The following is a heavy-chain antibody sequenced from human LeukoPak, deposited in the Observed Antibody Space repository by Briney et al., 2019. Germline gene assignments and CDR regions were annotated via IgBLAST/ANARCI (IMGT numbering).Heavy chain of an antibody. CDR1: GFTFSSYG. J-gene: IGHJ4*02. D-gene: IGHD6-19*01. V-gene: IGHV3-48*01. CDR3: ARDVATSGWATFY. CDR2: ISSSSSSI. Sequence: GGSLRLSCAAPGFTFSSYGMNWVRQAPGKGLEWVSYISSSSSSIYYADSVKGRFTISRDNAKNSLYLQMNSLRAEDTAVYYCARDVATSGWATFYWGPGTLVTVSS.